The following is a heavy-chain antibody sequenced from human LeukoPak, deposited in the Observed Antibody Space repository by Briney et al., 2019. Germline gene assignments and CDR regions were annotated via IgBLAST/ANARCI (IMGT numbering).Heavy chain of an antibody. CDR3: ARDFYDSSGYYYFDY. Sequence: SETLSLTCTVSGGSISSYYWSWIRQPPGKGLEWIGYIYYSGSTNYNPSLKSRVTISVDTSKNQFSLKLSSVTAADTAVYYCARDFYDSSGYYYFDYWGQGTLVTVSS. J-gene: IGHJ4*02. V-gene: IGHV4-59*01. CDR2: IYYSGST. CDR1: GGSISSYY. D-gene: IGHD3-22*01.